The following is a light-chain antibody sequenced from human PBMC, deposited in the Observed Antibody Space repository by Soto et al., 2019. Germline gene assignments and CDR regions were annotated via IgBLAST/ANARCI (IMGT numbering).Light chain of an antibody. CDR3: QQYNSWPQT. CDR2: DVS. J-gene: IGKJ1*01. Sequence: EIMMTQSPATLSVSPGDRATLSCRASQSVDNDLAWYQQKPGQPPRLLIYDVSTGATGIPARFSGRRSGTEFTLTISSLQSEDFGVYYCQQYNSWPQTFGQGTKVDIK. CDR1: QSVDND. V-gene: IGKV3-15*01.